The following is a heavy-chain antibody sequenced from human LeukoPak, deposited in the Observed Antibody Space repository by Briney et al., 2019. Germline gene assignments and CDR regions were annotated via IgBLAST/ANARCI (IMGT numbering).Heavy chain of an antibody. CDR1: GGSISSSSYS. Sequence: SETLSLTCTVSGGSISSSSYSWGWIRQPPGKGLEWIGSIYYSGSTYYNPSLKSRVTISVDTSKNQFSLKLSSVTAADTAVYYCARLYSSGWYPIPYYYYGMDVWGQGTTVTVSS. J-gene: IGHJ6*02. CDR3: ARLYSSGWYPIPYYYYGMDV. D-gene: IGHD6-19*01. V-gene: IGHV4-39*01. CDR2: IYYSGST.